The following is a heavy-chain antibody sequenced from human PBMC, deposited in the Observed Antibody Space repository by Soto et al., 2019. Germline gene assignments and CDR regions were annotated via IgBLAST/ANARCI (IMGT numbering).Heavy chain of an antibody. V-gene: IGHV4-31*03. CDR3: ARVIGYCSGGSCYYYYYYYMDV. J-gene: IGHJ6*03. CDR1: GGSISSGGYY. D-gene: IGHD2-15*01. CDR2: IYYSGST. Sequence: QVQLQESGPGLVKPSQTLSLTCTVSGGSISSGGYYWSWIRQHPGKGREWIGYIYYSGSTYYNPSLKSRVTISVDTSKNQFSLKLSSVTAADTAVYYCARVIGYCSGGSCYYYYYYYMDVWGKGTTVTVSS.